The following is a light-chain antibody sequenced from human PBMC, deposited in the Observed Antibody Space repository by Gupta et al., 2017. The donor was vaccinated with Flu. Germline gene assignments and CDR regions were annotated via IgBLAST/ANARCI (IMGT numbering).Light chain of an antibody. CDR3: GAWDDSLRGGV. CDR2: RNN. V-gene: IGLV1-47*01. Sequence: RVTIPCSGSSSNIGSNYVYWYQQLPGTAPKLLIYRNNQRPSGVPDRFSGSKSGTSASLASSGLRAEDEADYYCGAWDDSLRGGVFGGGTKLTVL. CDR1: SSNIGSNY. J-gene: IGLJ2*01.